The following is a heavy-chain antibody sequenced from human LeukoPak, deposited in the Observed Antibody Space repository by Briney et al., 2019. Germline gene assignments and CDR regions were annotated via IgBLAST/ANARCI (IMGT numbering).Heavy chain of an antibody. V-gene: IGHV5-51*01. CDR1: GYSFTSYW. CDR3: ARHVTTASAARGFDI. CDR2: IYPRDPDT. Sequence: GESLKISCKGSGYSFTSYWVAWVRQMPGKGLEWMGIIYPRDPDTRYSPSFQGQVTISADKSINTAYLQWSGLKASDTAVYYCARHVTTASAARGFDIWGQGTMVTVSS. D-gene: IGHD1-14*01. J-gene: IGHJ3*02.